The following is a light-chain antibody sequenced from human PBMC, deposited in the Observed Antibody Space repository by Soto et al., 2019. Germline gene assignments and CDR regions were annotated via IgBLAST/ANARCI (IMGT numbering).Light chain of an antibody. CDR2: EVN. Sequence: QSALTQPASVSGSPGQSVTISCTGTSSDVGGLNYVSWYQQHPGKAPKLVIFEVNNRPSGISNRFSGSKSDNTTSLTISGLQAEDDADYYCSSFTSGTSRYVFGTGTKLTVL. CDR3: SSFTSGTSRYV. CDR1: SSDVGGLNY. J-gene: IGLJ1*01. V-gene: IGLV2-14*01.